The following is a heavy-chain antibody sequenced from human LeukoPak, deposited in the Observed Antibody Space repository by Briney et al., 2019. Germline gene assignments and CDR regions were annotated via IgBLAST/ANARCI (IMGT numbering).Heavy chain of an antibody. CDR1: GYSFTSNG. V-gene: IGHV1-18*01. Sequence: ASVKVSCKASGYSFTSNGISWVRQAPGQGLEWMGWISTYNGNTNYAQKLQGRVTMTTDTSTSTVYMELRSLRSDDTAVYYCARGLQYGDYVDYWGQGTLVTVSS. CDR3: ARGLQYGDYVDY. D-gene: IGHD4-17*01. CDR2: ISTYNGNT. J-gene: IGHJ4*02.